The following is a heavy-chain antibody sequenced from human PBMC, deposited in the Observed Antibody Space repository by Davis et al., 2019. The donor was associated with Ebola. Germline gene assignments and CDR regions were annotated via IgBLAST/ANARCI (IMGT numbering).Heavy chain of an antibody. J-gene: IGHJ4*02. D-gene: IGHD2-15*01. Sequence: AASVKVSCKVSGYTLTELSMHWVRQAPGKGLEWMGGFDPEDGETIYAQKFQGRVTITRDTSASTAYMELSNLRSEDTAVYYCARDEDYWGQGTLVTVSS. CDR3: ARDEDY. CDR1: GYTLTELS. CDR2: FDPEDGET. V-gene: IGHV1-24*01.